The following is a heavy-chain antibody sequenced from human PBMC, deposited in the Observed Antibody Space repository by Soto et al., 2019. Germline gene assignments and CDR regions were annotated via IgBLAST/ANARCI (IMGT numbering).Heavy chain of an antibody. V-gene: IGHV1-18*01. CDR3: ARLPVVPAASSDYYMDV. D-gene: IGHD2-2*01. CDR1: GGTFSSYA. Sequence: ASVKVSCKASGGTFSSYAISWVRQAPGQGLEWMGWIIAYNGNTNYAQKLQGRVTMTTDTSTSTAYMELRSLRSDDTAVYYCARLPVVPAASSDYYMDVWGKGTTVTVSS. CDR2: IIAYNGNT. J-gene: IGHJ6*03.